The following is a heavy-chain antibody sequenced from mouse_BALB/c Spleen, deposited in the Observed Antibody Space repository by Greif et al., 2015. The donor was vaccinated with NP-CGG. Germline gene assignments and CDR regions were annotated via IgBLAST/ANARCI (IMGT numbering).Heavy chain of an antibody. V-gene: IGHV1-80*01. CDR1: GYAFSSYW. Sequence: QVQLQQSGAELVRPGSSVKISCKASGYAFSSYWMNWVKQRPGQGLEWIGQIYPGDGDTNYNGKFKGKATLTADKSSSTAYMQLSSLTSEDSAVYFCARGPVYYAMDYWGQGTSVTVSS. J-gene: IGHJ4*01. CDR2: IYPGDGDT. CDR3: ARGPVYYAMDY.